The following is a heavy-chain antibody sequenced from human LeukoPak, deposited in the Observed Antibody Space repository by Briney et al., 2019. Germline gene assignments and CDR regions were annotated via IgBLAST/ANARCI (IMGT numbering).Heavy chain of an antibody. V-gene: IGHV3-21*01. CDR2: ISVSSDI. Sequence: GGSLRLSCAASGFTFSSYGMNWVRQTPGKGLEWVSSISVSSDISYADSVKGRFTISRDNAKNSLYLQMNSLRTEDTAVYYCARGYGDPLDYYYYMDVWGNGTTDTVSS. D-gene: IGHD4-17*01. J-gene: IGHJ6*03. CDR1: GFTFSSYG. CDR3: ARGYGDPLDYYYYMDV.